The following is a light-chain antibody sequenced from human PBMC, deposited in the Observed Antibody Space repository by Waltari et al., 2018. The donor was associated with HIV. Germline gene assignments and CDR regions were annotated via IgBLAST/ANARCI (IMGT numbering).Light chain of an antibody. J-gene: IGLJ2*01. CDR1: SPDIGSYDL. V-gene: IGLV2-23*02. CDR2: EVT. Sequence: QSALTQPASVSGSPGQSITISCTGMSPDIGSYDLVSWYQQHPGKAPKLMIYEVTKRPSGVSNRFSGSKSGNTASLTISGLQAEDEADYHCCSHAGGITHVLFGGGTKLTVL. CDR3: CSHAGGITHVL.